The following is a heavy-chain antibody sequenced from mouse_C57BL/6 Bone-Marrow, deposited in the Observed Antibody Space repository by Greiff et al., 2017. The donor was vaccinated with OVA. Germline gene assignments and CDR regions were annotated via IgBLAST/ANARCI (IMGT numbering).Heavy chain of an antibody. D-gene: IGHD1-1*01. J-gene: IGHJ4*01. CDR3: SISWLTTVELAFAMDY. V-gene: IGHV1-55*01. Sequence: VQLQQPGAELVKPGASVKMSCKASGYTFTSYWITWVKQRPGQGLEWIGDIYPGSGRTNYNEKFKSKATLTVDTSSSTSSMQLSSLTSEDSAVYYCSISWLTTVELAFAMDYWGPGTSVPVSS. CDR2: IYPGSGRT. CDR1: GYTFTSYW.